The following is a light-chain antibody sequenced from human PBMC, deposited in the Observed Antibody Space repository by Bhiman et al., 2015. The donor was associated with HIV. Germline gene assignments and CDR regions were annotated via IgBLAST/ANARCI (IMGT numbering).Light chain of an antibody. CDR3: SSYSITSPLWV. Sequence: QSVLTQPPSVSAAPGQNVTISCSGSSSNIGNNFVSWYQQLPGTAPKLLIYDNNKRPSGIPDRFSGSKSGTSATLGITGLQTGDEADYYCSSYSITSPLWVFGSGTRVTVL. CDR1: SSNIGNNF. J-gene: IGLJ1*01. V-gene: IGLV1-51*01. CDR2: DNN.